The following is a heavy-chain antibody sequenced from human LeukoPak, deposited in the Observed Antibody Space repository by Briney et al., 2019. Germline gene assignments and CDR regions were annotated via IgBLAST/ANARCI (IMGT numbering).Heavy chain of an antibody. J-gene: IGHJ4*02. CDR3: AREVVGATTPGYYFDY. Sequence: VASVKVSCKASGYTFTGYYMHWVRQAPGQGLEWMGWINPNSGGTNYAQKFQGRVTITRNTSISTAYMELSSLRSEDTAVYYCAREVVGATTPGYYFDYWGQGTLVTVSS. V-gene: IGHV1-2*02. D-gene: IGHD1-26*01. CDR2: INPNSGGT. CDR1: GYTFTGYY.